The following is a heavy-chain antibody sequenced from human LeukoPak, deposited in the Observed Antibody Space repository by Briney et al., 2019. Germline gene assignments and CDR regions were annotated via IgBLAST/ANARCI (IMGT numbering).Heavy chain of an antibody. V-gene: IGHV4-38-2*01. CDR3: ARHASVDGNWPRPLDY. D-gene: IGHD6-19*01. CDR1: GYSIGTDYY. Sequence: SETLSLTCAVSGYSIGTDYYWGWIRQPPGKGLEWIGNIYYSGSTYYNPSLKTRVTISVDTSKNQFSLKLTSVTAADTAVYYCARHASVDGNWPRPLDYWGQGSLVTVSS. CDR2: IYYSGST. J-gene: IGHJ4*02.